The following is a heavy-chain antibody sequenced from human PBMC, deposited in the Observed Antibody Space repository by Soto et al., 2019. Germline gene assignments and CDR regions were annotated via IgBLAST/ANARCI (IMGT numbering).Heavy chain of an antibody. CDR2: INHSGST. J-gene: IGHJ4*02. CDR3: ARRGPLWVVVVAARPRYYFDY. CDR1: GGSFSGYY. Sequence: QVQLQQWGAGLLKPSETLSLTCAVYGGSFSGYYWSWIRQPPGKGLEWIGEINHSGSTNYNPSLKSRVTISVDTSKTQFSLKLSSVTAADPAVYYCARRGPLWVVVVAARPRYYFDYWGQGTLVTVSS. D-gene: IGHD2-15*01. V-gene: IGHV4-34*01.